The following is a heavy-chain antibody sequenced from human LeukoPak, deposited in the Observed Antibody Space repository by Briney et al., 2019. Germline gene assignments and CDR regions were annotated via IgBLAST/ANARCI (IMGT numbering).Heavy chain of an antibody. V-gene: IGHV3-7*03. D-gene: IGHD4-17*01. Sequence: GGSLRLSCAASGFTFSSYWMSWVRQAPGKGLEWVANIRQDGSEKFYVDSVKGRFTISRDSAKNSLYLQMNSLRAEDTAVYYCARVDVRGDSDAFDIWGQGTMVTVSS. J-gene: IGHJ3*02. CDR1: GFTFSSYW. CDR2: IRQDGSEK. CDR3: ARVDVRGDSDAFDI.